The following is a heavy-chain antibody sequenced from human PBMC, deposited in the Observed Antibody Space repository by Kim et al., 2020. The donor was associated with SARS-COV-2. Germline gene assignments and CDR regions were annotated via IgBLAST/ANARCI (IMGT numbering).Heavy chain of an antibody. CDR1: GGSVRSGSYY. CDR2: IYYIGNT. J-gene: IGHJ6*02. CDR3: ARVTTHYYGMDV. Sequence: SETLSLTCTVSGGSVRSGSYYWSWIRQPPGKGLEWIANIYYIGNTNYNPSLKSRVTISLDTSNNQFSLKLSSVTAVDTAVYYCARVTTHYYGMDVWGQGTTVTVSS. D-gene: IGHD4-17*01. V-gene: IGHV4-61*01.